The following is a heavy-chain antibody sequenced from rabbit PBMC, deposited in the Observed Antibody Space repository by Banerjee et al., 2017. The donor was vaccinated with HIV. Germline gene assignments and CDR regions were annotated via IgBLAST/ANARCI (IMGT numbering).Heavy chain of an antibody. CDR3: ARGDTNSGGYVDL. V-gene: IGHV1S45*01. Sequence: QQQLEESGGGLVKPEGSLTLTCKASGFDFSSGYDIYWVRQAPGKGLEWIARIYAGSITNYASWAKGRFTISKTSSTTVTLQMTSLTAADTATYFCARGDTNSGGYVDLWGPGTLVTVS. D-gene: IGHD1-1*01. CDR2: IYAGSIT. CDR1: GFDFSSGYD. J-gene: IGHJ6*01.